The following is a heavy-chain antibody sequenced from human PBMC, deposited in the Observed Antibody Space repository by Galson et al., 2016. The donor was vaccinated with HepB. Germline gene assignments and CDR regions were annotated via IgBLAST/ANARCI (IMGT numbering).Heavy chain of an antibody. V-gene: IGHV3-33*01. D-gene: IGHD3-22*01. CDR2: IWNDGSKK. Sequence: SLRLSCAASAFTFSSCGMHWVRQAPGKGLEWVALIWNDGSKKYYSDSVRGRFTISRDNSKNTLYLQMNSLRAEDTAVYYCARAGSYYDESGYYRDPFDYWGQGTLVTVSS. CDR3: ARAGSYYDESGYYRDPFDY. J-gene: IGHJ4*02. CDR1: AFTFSSCG.